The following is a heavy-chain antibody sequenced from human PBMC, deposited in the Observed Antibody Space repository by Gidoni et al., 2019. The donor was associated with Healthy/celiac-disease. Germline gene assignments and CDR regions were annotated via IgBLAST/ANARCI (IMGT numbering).Heavy chain of an antibody. Sequence: EVQLVESGGGLVKPGGSLRLSCAASGFTFSSYSMNWVRQAPGKGLEWVSSISSSSSYIYYADSVKGRFTISRDNAKNSLYLQMNSLRAEDTAVYYCARDLIEDIVVVVAAPDFDYWGQGTLVTVSS. CDR3: ARDLIEDIVVVVAAPDFDY. D-gene: IGHD2-15*01. CDR1: GFTFSSYS. V-gene: IGHV3-21*01. J-gene: IGHJ4*02. CDR2: ISSSSSYI.